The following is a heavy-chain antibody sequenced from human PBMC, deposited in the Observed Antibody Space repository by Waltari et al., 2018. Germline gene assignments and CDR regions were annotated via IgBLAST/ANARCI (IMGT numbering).Heavy chain of an antibody. D-gene: IGHD3-16*01. V-gene: IGHV1-2*02. CDR1: GYTFTDYS. CDR3: ARDQGMITFGGAILKAGMDV. Sequence: QVQLVQSGAEVRKPGAEVRVSCKASGYTFTDYSIHWVRQAPGEGLEWLGWIHPNSGATKYAQKFHGRITITRDTSISTAYMELSTLTSDDTAVYYCARDQGMITFGGAILKAGMDVWGQGTTVTVSS. J-gene: IGHJ6*02. CDR2: IHPNSGAT.